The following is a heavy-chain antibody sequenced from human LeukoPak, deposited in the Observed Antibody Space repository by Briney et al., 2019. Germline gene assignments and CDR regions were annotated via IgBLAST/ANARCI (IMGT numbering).Heavy chain of an antibody. CDR3: AVDYYDSSGYIPS. V-gene: IGHV1-58*02. D-gene: IGHD3-22*01. Sequence: SVTVSFKASGFTFTSSAMQWVRQARGQRLEWIGWIVVGSGNTNYAQKFQERVTITRDMSTSTAYMELSSLRSEDTAVYYCAVDYYDSSGYIPSWGQGTLVTVSS. CDR1: GFTFTSSA. CDR2: IVVGSGNT. J-gene: IGHJ5*02.